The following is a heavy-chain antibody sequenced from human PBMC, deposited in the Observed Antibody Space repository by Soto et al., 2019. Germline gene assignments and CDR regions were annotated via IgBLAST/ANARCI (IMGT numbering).Heavy chain of an antibody. V-gene: IGHV4-31*03. Sequence: PSETHSLTCTFSGGSSISGGYYWSWIRQHPGKGLEWIGYIYYSGSTYYNPSLKSRVTISVDTSKNQFSLKLSSVTAADTAVYYCARGDCMDVWGQGTTVTVSS. CDR2: IYYSGST. J-gene: IGHJ6*02. D-gene: IGHD3-16*01. CDR3: ARGDCMDV. CDR1: GGSSISGGYY.